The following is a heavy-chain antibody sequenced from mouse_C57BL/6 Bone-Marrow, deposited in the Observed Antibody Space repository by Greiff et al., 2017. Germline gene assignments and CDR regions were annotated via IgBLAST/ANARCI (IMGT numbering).Heavy chain of an antibody. Sequence: QVQLQQSGAELVRPGASVTLSCKASGYTFTDYEMHWVKQTPVHGLEWIGAIDPETGGTAYNQKFKGKGILTADKSSSTAYMELRSLTSEDSAVYYCTRSDYYGSREYFDYWGQGTTLTVSS. CDR1: GYTFTDYE. CDR3: TRSDYYGSREYFDY. D-gene: IGHD1-1*01. V-gene: IGHV1-15*01. J-gene: IGHJ2*01. CDR2: IDPETGGT.